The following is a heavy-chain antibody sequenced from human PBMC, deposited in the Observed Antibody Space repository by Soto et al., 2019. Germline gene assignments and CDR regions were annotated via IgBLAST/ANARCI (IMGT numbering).Heavy chain of an antibody. CDR1: GGSISSYY. D-gene: IGHD2-15*01. CDR2: IYYSGST. CDR3: ARIPLGSGGSCCWYMDV. V-gene: IGHV4-59*01. Sequence: LSLTCTVSGGSISSYYWSWIRQPPGKGLEWIGYIYYSGSTNYNPSLKSRVTISVDTSKNQFSLKLSSVTAADTAVYYCARIPLGSGGSCCWYMDVCGKGTTVTVSS. J-gene: IGHJ6*03.